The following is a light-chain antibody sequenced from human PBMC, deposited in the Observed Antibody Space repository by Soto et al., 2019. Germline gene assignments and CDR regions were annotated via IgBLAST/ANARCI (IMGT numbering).Light chain of an antibody. J-gene: IGLJ1*01. CDR2: DVT. CDR1: SSDVGGYNY. CDR3: SSYTTSTTLEV. V-gene: IGLV2-14*03. Sequence: SLLTQPASVSGSPGQSITISCTGTSSDVGGYNYVSWYQQHPGKAPKVMIYDVTNRPSGVSNRFSGSKSGNTASLTISGLQAEDEADYYCSSYTTSTTLEVFGTGTRSPS.